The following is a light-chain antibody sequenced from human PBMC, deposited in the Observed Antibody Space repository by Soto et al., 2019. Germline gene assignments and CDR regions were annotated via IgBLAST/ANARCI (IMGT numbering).Light chain of an antibody. J-gene: IGLJ1*01. CDR3: SSFTSSTTRV. Sequence: QSALTQPASVSGSPGQSITISCTGSSSDIGGYDYVSWYQQYPGKAPKLMIYDVSNRPSGVSNRFSGSKSGNTASLTISGLQADDEAEYYCSSFTSSTTRVFGTGTKLTVL. CDR2: DVS. V-gene: IGLV2-14*03. CDR1: SSDIGGYDY.